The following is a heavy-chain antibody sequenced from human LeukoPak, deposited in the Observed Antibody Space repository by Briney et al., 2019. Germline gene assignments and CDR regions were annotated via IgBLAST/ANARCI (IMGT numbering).Heavy chain of an antibody. CDR2: IRNDGTHE. V-gene: IGHV3-30*02. CDR3: AKAPENNVYSDGSFAY. D-gene: IGHD2-21*01. J-gene: IGHJ4*02. Sequence: GGSLRLSCTASGFTFNIFGMYWVRQAPGKGLEWVAFIRNDGTHEKYGDSVKGRFTISRDNSKNTLYLLMNSLRGEDTAIYYFAKAPENNVYSDGSFAYWGQGTLVSVSS. CDR1: GFTFNIFG.